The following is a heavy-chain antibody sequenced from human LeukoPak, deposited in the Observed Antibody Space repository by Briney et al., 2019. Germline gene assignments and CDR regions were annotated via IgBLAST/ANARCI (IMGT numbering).Heavy chain of an antibody. CDR2: ISYDGSNK. Sequence: GRSLRLSCAASGFTFSSYAMHWVRQAPGKGLEWVAVISYDGSNKYYADSVKGRFTISRDNSKNTLCLQMNSLRAEDTAVYYCARVPRWLQLTALIDYWGQGTLVTVSS. V-gene: IGHV3-30-3*01. D-gene: IGHD5-24*01. CDR1: GFTFSSYA. CDR3: ARVPRWLQLTALIDY. J-gene: IGHJ4*02.